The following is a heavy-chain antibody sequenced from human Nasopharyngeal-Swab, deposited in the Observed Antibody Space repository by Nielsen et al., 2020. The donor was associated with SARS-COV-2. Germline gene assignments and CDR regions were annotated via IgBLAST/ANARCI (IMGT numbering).Heavy chain of an antibody. Sequence: GESLKISCAASGFTFSSYSMNWVRQAPGKGLEWVSYISSSSSTIYYADSVKGRFTISRDNAKNSLYLQMNSLRAEDTALYHCARGTYYYDSPVLINWFDPWGQGTLVTVSS. V-gene: IGHV3-48*04. J-gene: IGHJ5*02. CDR2: ISSSSSTI. D-gene: IGHD3-22*01. CDR3: ARGTYYYDSPVLINWFDP. CDR1: GFTFSSYS.